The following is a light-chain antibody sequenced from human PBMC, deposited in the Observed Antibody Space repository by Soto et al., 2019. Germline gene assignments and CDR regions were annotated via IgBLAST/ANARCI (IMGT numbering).Light chain of an antibody. CDR2: DAS. CDR1: QSISTY. Sequence: DIKMTQSPSSLSASVGNRVTITCRASQSISTYLNWYQKKPGKAPNLLIYDASRLQSGVPSRFSGSGGGTDFTLSISSLQPEDFTPYFCQQSYMDPITFGQGTRLEIK. J-gene: IGKJ5*01. CDR3: QQSYMDPIT. V-gene: IGKV1-39*01.